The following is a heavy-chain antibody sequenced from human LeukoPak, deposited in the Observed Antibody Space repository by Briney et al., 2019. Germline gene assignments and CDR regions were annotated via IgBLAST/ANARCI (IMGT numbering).Heavy chain of an antibody. CDR2: ISWNSGSI. D-gene: IGHD3-10*01. CDR3: AKGMGSGSYSYYYYYMDV. J-gene: IGHJ6*03. Sequence: GGSLRLSCAASGFTFDDYAMHWVRQAPGKGLEWVSGISWNSGSIGYADSVKGRFTISRDNAKNSLYLQMNSLRAEDTALYYCAKGMGSGSYSYYYYYMDVWGKGTTVTISS. CDR1: GFTFDDYA. V-gene: IGHV3-9*01.